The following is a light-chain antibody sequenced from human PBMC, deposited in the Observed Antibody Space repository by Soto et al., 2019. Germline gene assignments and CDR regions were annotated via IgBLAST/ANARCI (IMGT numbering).Light chain of an antibody. Sequence: QSVLTQPASVSGSPGQSITISCTGTSSDVGGYNFVSWYQQHPGRAPKLLIYEVSRRPPGVSNRFSGSKSGDTAPLTVSGLQAEDEADYYCYSYRGYYTRVFGTGTKVTVL. J-gene: IGLJ1*01. CDR1: SSDVGGYNF. CDR2: EVS. CDR3: YSYRGYYTRV. V-gene: IGLV2-14*01.